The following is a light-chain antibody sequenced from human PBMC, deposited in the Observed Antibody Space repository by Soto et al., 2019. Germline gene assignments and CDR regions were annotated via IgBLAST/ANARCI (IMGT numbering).Light chain of an antibody. V-gene: IGKV3-20*01. CDR2: SAS. Sequence: EIVLTQSPGTLSLSPGERATLSCRASQSVSRSYLAWYQQKPGQAPRLLIYSASSRATGISDRFSGSESGTDFTRTISRLEPEDFAVYYCQQYGSTPWTFGQGTKVEIK. CDR1: QSVSRSY. CDR3: QQYGSTPWT. J-gene: IGKJ1*01.